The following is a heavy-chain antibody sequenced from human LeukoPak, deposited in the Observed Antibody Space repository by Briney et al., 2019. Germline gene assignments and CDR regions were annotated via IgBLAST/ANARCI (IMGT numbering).Heavy chain of an antibody. CDR3: ARDGPAAYA. J-gene: IGHJ4*02. Sequence: GASVKVSCKASGCTFSSYAMNWVRQAPGQGLEWMGWIDTNTRNPTYAQAFTGRFVFSFNTSVSTAYLQISSLKAEDTAIYYCARDGPAAYAWGQGTLVTVSS. CDR2: IDTNTRNP. D-gene: IGHD3-16*01. CDR1: GCTFSSYA. V-gene: IGHV7-4-1*02.